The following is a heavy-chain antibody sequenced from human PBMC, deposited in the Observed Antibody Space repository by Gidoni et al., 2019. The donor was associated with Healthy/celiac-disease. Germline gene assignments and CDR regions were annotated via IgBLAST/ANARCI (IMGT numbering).Heavy chain of an antibody. D-gene: IGHD3-10*01. V-gene: IGHV3-64D*06. J-gene: IGHJ5*02. CDR3: VKAKWGFGELSDPRNWFDP. CDR2: ISSNGGST. CDR1: GLPFSIYA. Sequence: EVQLVESGGGLVQPGGSLRLYCSASGLPFSIYAMHWVRQAPGKGLEYVSAISSNGGSTYYADAVKGRFTISRDNSKNTLYLQMSSLRAEDTAVYYCVKAKWGFGELSDPRNWFDPWGQGTLVTVSS.